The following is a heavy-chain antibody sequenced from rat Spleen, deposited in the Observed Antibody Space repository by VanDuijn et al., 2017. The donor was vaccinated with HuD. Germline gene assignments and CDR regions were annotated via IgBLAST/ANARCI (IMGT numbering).Heavy chain of an antibody. Sequence: QVQLKESGPGLVQPSQTLSLTCTVSGFSLTSNHVSWVRQPPGKGLEWMGAIWSGGSTAYNSLLKSRLSITRDISKSQVFLKMDSLQTEDTATYYCARANRDSYAHFDYWGQGVMVTVSS. CDR2: IWSGGST. D-gene: IGHD1-12*01. CDR1: GFSLTSNH. J-gene: IGHJ2*01. V-gene: IGHV2-43*01. CDR3: ARANRDSYAHFDY.